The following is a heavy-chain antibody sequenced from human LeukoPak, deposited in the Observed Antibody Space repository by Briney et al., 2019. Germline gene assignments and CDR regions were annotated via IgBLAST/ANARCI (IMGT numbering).Heavy chain of an antibody. CDR2: IRYDGSNK. CDR1: GFTFSSYG. V-gene: IGHV3-30*02. CDR3: AGYYYDSSGYSPQRMVDY. J-gene: IGHJ4*02. Sequence: GGSLRLSCAASGFTFSSYGMHWVRQAPGKGLKWVAFIRYDGSNKYYADSVKGRFTISRDNSKNTLYLQMNSLRAEDTAVYYCAGYYYDSSGYSPQRMVDYWGQGTLVTVSS. D-gene: IGHD3-22*01.